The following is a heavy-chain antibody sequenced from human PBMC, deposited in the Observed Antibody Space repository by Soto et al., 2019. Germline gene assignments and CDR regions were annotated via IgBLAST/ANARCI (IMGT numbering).Heavy chain of an antibody. Sequence: QVQLQQWGAGLLKPSETLSLTCAVYGGSFSGYYWSWIRQPPGKGLEWIGEINHRGSTNYNPSLKSRVTISVDTSKNQFSLKLSSVTAADTAVYYCAGPVGSSAPAYGMDVWGQGTTVTVSS. J-gene: IGHJ6*02. D-gene: IGHD6-13*01. CDR3: AGPVGSSAPAYGMDV. CDR2: INHRGST. V-gene: IGHV4-34*01. CDR1: GGSFSGYY.